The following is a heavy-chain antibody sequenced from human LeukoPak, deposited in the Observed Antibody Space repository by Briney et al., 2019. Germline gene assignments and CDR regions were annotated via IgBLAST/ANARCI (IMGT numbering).Heavy chain of an antibody. CDR1: GFTFDDYT. J-gene: IGHJ5*02. D-gene: IGHD2/OR15-2a*01. CDR3: GRVAQDTFSP. CDR2: ISGGSHDK. V-gene: IGHV3-21*06. Sequence: PGGSLRLPCAASGFTFDDYTMHWVRQAPGKGLEWVSSISGGSHDKYYADSLKGRFTISRDNANSSLYLQMHSLRVDDTAVYYCGRVAQDTFSPWGQGTLVTVSS.